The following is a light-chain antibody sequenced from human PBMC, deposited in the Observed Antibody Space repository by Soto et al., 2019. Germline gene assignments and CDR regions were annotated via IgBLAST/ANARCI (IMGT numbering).Light chain of an antibody. CDR2: EGN. J-gene: IGLJ2*01. CDR1: SSNVGSYNL. V-gene: IGLV2-23*01. CDR3: SSYAGSSTWV. Sequence: QSALTQPASVSGSPGQSITISCTGTSSNVGSYNLVSWYQQHPGKAPKLTIYEGNKRPSGVPDRFSGSKSGNTASLTISGLQAEDEADYCCSSYAGSSTWVFGGGTKLTVL.